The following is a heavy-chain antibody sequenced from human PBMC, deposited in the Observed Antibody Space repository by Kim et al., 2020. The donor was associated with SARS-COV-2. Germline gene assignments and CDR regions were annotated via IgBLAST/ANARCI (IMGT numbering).Heavy chain of an antibody. CDR1: GFIFSDFA. CDR3: VYESKTYCNGDYCYPFDS. V-gene: IGHV3-30*04. D-gene: IGHD2-21*01. J-gene: IGHJ4*02. Sequence: GGSLRLSCATSGFIFSDFAMHWVRQAPGKGLEWVAFISYDGERQQYADSVKGRVTISRDDPKNTLYLQMNSLRAEDTAIYYCVYESKTYCNGDYCYPFDSWGQGTQVTVSS. CDR2: ISYDGERQ.